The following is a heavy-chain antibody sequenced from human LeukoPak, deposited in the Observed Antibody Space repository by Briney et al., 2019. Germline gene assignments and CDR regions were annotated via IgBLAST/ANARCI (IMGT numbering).Heavy chain of an antibody. Sequence: SETLSLTCAVSGYSISSGYFWVWIRQPPGKGLEWIGGIYHTGATYYNPSLRSPVTISVDTSKNQFSLELNSVTAADTAVYYCARDLGLTISANWFDPWGQGTLVTVSS. D-gene: IGHD3-9*01. V-gene: IGHV4-38-2*02. CDR2: IYHTGAT. CDR1: GYSISSGYF. CDR3: ARDLGLTISANWFDP. J-gene: IGHJ5*02.